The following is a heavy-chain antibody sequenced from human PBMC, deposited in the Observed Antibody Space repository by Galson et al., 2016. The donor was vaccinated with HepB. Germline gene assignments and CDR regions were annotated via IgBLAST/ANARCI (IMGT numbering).Heavy chain of an antibody. CDR3: VRDIYYDYSWGTYRYPIYGLDV. J-gene: IGHJ6*04. CDR2: IWHDGNNK. D-gene: IGHD3-16*02. Sequence: SLRLSCAASGFTFSSYGMHWVRQPPGKGLEWVAVIWHDGNNKYYGDSVKGRFTISRDNSKNTVNLQMNCLRAEDTAVYYCVRDIYYDYSWGTYRYPIYGLDVWGKGTTVTVSS. V-gene: IGHV3-33*01. CDR1: GFTFSSYG.